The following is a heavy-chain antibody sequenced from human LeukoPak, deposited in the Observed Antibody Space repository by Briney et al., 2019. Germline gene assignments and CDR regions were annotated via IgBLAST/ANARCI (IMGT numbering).Heavy chain of an antibody. D-gene: IGHD2-2*02. CDR1: GFTFSSYG. J-gene: IGHJ4*02. V-gene: IGHV3-30*02. Sequence: GGSLRLSCAASGFTFSSYGMHWVRQTPGKGLEWVAFIRYDGSNKYYADSVKGRFTISRDNSKNTLYLQMNSLRAEDTAVYYCAKDKIGYCSSTRCYTKSGFDYWGQGTLVTVSS. CDR3: AKDKIGYCSSTRCYTKSGFDY. CDR2: IRYDGSNK.